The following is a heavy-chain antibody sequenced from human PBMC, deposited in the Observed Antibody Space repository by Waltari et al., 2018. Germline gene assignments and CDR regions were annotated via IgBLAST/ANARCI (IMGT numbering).Heavy chain of an antibody. CDR3: ARERRRGGGLRLDY. D-gene: IGHD5-12*01. CDR2: INHSGST. CDR1: GGSFSGYY. J-gene: IGHJ3*01. Sequence: QVQLQQWGAGLLKPSETLSLTCAVYGGSFSGYYWSWIRQPPGKGLEWIGEINHSGSTNYTPSLNSRVTISVDTSKNQFARKLSSVTAADTAVYYCARERRRGGGLRLDYWGQGTMVTVSS. V-gene: IGHV4-34*01.